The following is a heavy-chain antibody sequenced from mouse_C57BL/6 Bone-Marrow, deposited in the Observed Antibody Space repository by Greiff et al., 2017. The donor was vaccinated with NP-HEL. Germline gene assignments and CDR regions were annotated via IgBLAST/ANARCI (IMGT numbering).Heavy chain of an antibody. CDR2: IDPEDGGT. D-gene: IGHD1-1*01. CDR3: APFINGD. V-gene: IGHV14-2*01. CDR1: GFTFTDYY. J-gene: IGHJ1*03. Sequence: VQLQQSGAELVKPGASVKLSCTASGFTFTDYYMHWVKQRTEQGLEWIGRIDPEDGGTKYAPKFQGKATLTADTSSNTAYLQLSSLTSEDTAVYYCAPFINGDWGTGTTVTVSA.